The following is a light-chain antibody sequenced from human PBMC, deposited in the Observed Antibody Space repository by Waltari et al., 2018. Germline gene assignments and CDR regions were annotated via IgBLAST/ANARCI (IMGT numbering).Light chain of an antibody. CDR2: WAS. CDR3: QQYYSAPYT. Sequence: DIVMTQSPDSLAVSLSERATTNCKSSQSVLYSSNNKNYLTWYQQKPGQPPKLLIYWASTRESGVPDRFSGSASGTDFTLTISSLQAEDVAVYYCQQYYSAPYTFGQGTKLEIK. V-gene: IGKV4-1*01. J-gene: IGKJ2*01. CDR1: QSVLYSSNNKNY.